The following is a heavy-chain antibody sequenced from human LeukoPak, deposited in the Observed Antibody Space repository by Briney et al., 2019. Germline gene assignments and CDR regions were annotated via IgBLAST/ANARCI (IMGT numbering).Heavy chain of an antibody. V-gene: IGHV1-8*01. CDR2: MNPNSGNT. J-gene: IGHJ6*02. D-gene: IGHD1-1*01. CDR3: ARAHSEVHRGGYYYYYRGMDV. Sequence: ASVKVSCKASGYTFSSYDTNWVRQAPGQGLEWMGWMNPNSGNTGYAQKFQGRVTMTRNTSISTAYMELSGLRSEDTAVYYCARAHSEVHRGGYYYYYRGMDVWGQGTTVTVSS. CDR1: GYTFSSYD.